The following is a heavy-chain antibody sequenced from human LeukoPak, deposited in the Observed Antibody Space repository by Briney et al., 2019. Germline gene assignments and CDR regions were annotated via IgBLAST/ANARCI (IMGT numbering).Heavy chain of an antibody. CDR3: ARSGMYYYDSSGYCDY. V-gene: IGHV5-51*01. CDR2: IYPGDSDT. J-gene: IGHJ4*02. Sequence: GESLKISCKGSGYSFTNYWIGWVRQMPGKGLEWMGIIYPGDSDTRYSPSFQGQVTISAGKSISTAYLQWSSLKASDTAMYYCARSGMYYYDSSGYCDYWGQGTLVTVSS. CDR1: GYSFTNYW. D-gene: IGHD3-22*01.